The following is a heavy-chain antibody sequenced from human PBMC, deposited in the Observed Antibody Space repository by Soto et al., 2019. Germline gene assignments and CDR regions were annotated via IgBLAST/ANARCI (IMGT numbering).Heavy chain of an antibody. J-gene: IGHJ4*02. CDR2: IWYDGSNK. D-gene: IGHD3-22*01. V-gene: IGHV3-33*01. Sequence: QVQLVESGGGVVQPGRSLRLSCAASGFTFSSYGMHWVRQAPGKGLEWVAVIWYDGSNKYYADSVKGRFTISRDNSKNTLYLQMNSLRAEDTAVYYCARDDFWRGSGGYPDYWGQGTLVTVSS. CDR3: ARDDFWRGSGGYPDY. CDR1: GFTFSSYG.